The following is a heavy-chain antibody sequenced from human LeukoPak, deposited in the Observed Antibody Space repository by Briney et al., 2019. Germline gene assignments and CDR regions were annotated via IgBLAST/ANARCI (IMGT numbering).Heavy chain of an antibody. CDR2: IYYSGST. D-gene: IGHD1/OR15-1a*01. Sequence: PSETLSLTCTVSGGSTYNHYWSWIRHPPGKGLEWIAYIYYSGSTNYNPSLKSRVSISIDTSKNQFSLRLSSVTTADTAMYYCARENWNNEGSAFDIWGQGTMVTVSS. V-gene: IGHV4-59*11. CDR3: ARENWNNEGSAFDI. CDR1: GGSTYNHY. J-gene: IGHJ3*02.